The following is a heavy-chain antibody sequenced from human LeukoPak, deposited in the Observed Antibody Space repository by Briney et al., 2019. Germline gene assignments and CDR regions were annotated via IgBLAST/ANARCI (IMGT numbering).Heavy chain of an antibody. CDR1: GFTFDDYA. V-gene: IGHV3-9*01. J-gene: IGHJ4*02. D-gene: IGHD6-13*01. CDR3: AKGKVYSSSWYGDY. CDR2: ISWNSGSI. Sequence: GGSLRLSCAASGFTFDDYAMHWVRQAPGKGLEWVSGISWNSGSIGYADSVKGRFTISRDNAKNSLYLQMNSLRAEDTALYYCAKGKVYSSSWYGDYWGQGTLVTVSS.